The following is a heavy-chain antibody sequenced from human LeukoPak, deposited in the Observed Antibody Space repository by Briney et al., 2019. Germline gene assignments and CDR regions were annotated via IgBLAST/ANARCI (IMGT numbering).Heavy chain of an antibody. V-gene: IGHV4-59*12. D-gene: IGHD6-13*01. J-gene: IGHJ3*02. CDR1: GGSISSYY. CDR3: ARDFPPYSSSWYAHDAFDI. CDR2: IYYSGST. Sequence: SETLSLTCTASGGSISSYYWSWIRQPPGKGLEWIGDIYYSGSTNYNPSLKSRVTISVDTSKHQFSLKLSPVTAADTAVYYCARDFPPYSSSWYAHDAFDIWGQGTMVTVSS.